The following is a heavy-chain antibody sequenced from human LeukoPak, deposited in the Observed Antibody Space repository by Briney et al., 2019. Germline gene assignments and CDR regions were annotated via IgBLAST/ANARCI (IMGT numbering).Heavy chain of an antibody. Sequence: GGSLRLSCAASGFTVSSNYMSWVRQAPGKGLEWVLVIYSGGSTYYADSVKGRLTISRDNSKNTLYLQMNSLRAEDTAVYYCARPTHDAFDIWGQGTMVTVSS. CDR3: ARPTHDAFDI. CDR1: GFTVSSNY. J-gene: IGHJ3*02. V-gene: IGHV3-53*01. CDR2: IYSGGST.